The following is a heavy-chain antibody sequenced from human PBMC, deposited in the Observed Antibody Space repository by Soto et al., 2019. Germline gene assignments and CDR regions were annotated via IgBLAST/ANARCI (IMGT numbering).Heavy chain of an antibody. J-gene: IGHJ5*02. V-gene: IGHV4-30-2*01. Sequence: CLTCAVSGGSISSGGYSWSWIRQPPGKGLEWIGYIYHSGSTYYNPSLKSRVTISVDRSKNQFSLKLSSVTAADTAVYYCARGAHYCSSTSCYPLNWFDPWGQGTLVTVSS. CDR3: ARGAHYCSSTSCYPLNWFDP. CDR1: GGSISSGGYS. CDR2: IYHSGST. D-gene: IGHD2-2*01.